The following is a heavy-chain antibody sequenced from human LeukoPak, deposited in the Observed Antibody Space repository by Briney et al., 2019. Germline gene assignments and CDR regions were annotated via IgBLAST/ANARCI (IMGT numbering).Heavy chain of an antibody. V-gene: IGHV1-69*04. CDR3: AKEGDSGGINAFDI. CDR1: GGTFSSYA. CDR2: IIPILGIA. D-gene: IGHD5-12*01. J-gene: IGHJ3*02. Sequence: AASVKVSCKASGGTFSSYAISWVRQAPGQGLEWMGRIIPILGIANYAQKFQGRVTITADESTSTAYMELSSLRSEDTAVYYCAKEGDSGGINAFDIWGQGTMVTVSS.